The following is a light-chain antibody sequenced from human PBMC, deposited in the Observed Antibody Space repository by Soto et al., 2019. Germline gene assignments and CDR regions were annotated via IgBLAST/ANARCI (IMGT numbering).Light chain of an antibody. Sequence: EIWITPFPATLSASPGGRYTLSCRASQSVSSNLAWYQEQPGQAPRXLIHGASSRATGIPDRFSGSGSGTEYTLTISRLDPEVFAVYYCQQRSNWPTFGQGTRLEIK. CDR3: QQRSNWPT. J-gene: IGKJ5*01. CDR1: QSVSSN. V-gene: IGKV3D-20*02. CDR2: GAS.